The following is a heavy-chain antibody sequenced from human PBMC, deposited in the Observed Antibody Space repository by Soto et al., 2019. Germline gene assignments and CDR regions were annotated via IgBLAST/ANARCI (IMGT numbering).Heavy chain of an antibody. J-gene: IGHJ4*02. CDR1: GFTFSIYS. Sequence: PGGSLRLSCAASGFTFSIYSMNWVRQAPGKGLEWVSSISSSSSYIYYADSVKGRFTISRDNAKNSLYLQMNSLRAEDTAVYYWARWGAYGSGSSDYWGQGTLVTVSS. D-gene: IGHD3-10*01. CDR3: ARWGAYGSGSSDY. CDR2: ISSSSSYI. V-gene: IGHV3-21*01.